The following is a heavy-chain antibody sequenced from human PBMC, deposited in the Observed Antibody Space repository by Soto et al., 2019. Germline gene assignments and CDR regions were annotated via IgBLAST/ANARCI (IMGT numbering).Heavy chain of an antibody. Sequence: GGSLRLSCAASGFTFSSYGIHWVRQAPGKGLEWVAVISYDGSNKYYADSVKGRFTITRDNSKDTLYLQMDSLRPEDTAVYYCAKEVAVAGDFDYWGHGTLVTVSS. D-gene: IGHD6-19*01. V-gene: IGHV3-30*18. CDR3: AKEVAVAGDFDY. CDR2: ISYDGSNK. CDR1: GFTFSSYG. J-gene: IGHJ4*01.